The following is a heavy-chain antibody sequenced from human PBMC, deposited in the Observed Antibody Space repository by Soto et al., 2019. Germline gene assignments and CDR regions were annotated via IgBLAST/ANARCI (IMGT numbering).Heavy chain of an antibody. CDR3: VRVPLVASAAAPRGWFDP. V-gene: IGHV6-1*01. D-gene: IGHD2-15*01. Sequence: SQTLSLTCAISGYSVSSNSAAWNWIRQSPSRGLEWLGRTYYRSKWYNDYAVSVKSRITINPDTSKNQFSLQLNSVTPEDTAVYYCVRVPLVASAAAPRGWFDPWGQGTLVTVSS. CDR1: GYSVSSNSAA. J-gene: IGHJ5*02. CDR2: TYYRSKWYN.